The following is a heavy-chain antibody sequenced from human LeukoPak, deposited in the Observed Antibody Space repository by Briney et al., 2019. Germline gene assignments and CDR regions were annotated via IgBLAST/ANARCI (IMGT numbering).Heavy chain of an antibody. CDR1: GGSISSYY. D-gene: IGHD6-13*01. J-gene: IGHJ5*02. CDR2: IYYSGST. Sequence: SETLSLTCTVSGGSISSYYWSWIRQPPGKGLEWIGYIYYSGSTNYNPSLKSRVTISVDTSKNRFSLKLSSVTAADTAVYYCARDLSSSSWYGANWFDPWGQGTLVTVSS. CDR3: ARDLSSSSWYGANWFDP. V-gene: IGHV4-59*01.